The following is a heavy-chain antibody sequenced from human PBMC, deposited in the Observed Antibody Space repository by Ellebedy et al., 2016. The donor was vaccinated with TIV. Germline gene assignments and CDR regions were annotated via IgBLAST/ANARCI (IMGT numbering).Heavy chain of an antibody. Sequence: GESLKISXAASGFTFRDYWMHWVRQAPGKGLVLVSRINKDGSSTNYADSVKGRFTISRDNAQNTLYLQMNSLRAEDTAVYFCARDRFSVAGTNFDYWGQGTLVTVSS. D-gene: IGHD6-19*01. CDR1: GFTFRDYW. V-gene: IGHV3-74*01. CDR2: INKDGSST. CDR3: ARDRFSVAGTNFDY. J-gene: IGHJ4*02.